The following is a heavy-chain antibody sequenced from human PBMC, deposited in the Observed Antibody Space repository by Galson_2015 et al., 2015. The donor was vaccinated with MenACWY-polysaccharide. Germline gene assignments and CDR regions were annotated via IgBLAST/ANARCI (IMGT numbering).Heavy chain of an antibody. J-gene: IGHJ5*02. D-gene: IGHD3-16*01. CDR2: ISSVGDT. CDR3: ARGGRAVSNRNWFDP. V-gene: IGHV4-31*03. CDR1: GASITSGGYL. Sequence: SLSLTCTVSGASITSGGYLWGWIREHPGEGLEWIASISSVGDTYYNPSLKSRVTISVDKPKNQFSLKMNSVTAADTAVYYCARGGRAVSNRNWFDPWGQGTLVTVSS.